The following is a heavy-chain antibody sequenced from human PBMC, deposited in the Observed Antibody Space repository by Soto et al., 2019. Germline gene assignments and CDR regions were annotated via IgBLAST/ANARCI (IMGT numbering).Heavy chain of an antibody. CDR1: GFTFIDAW. J-gene: IGHJ4*02. D-gene: IGHD3-16*01. CDR2: LKSETDGGTA. V-gene: IGHV3-15*01. Sequence: EVHLVESGGGLVKPGGSLRLSCVGSGFTFIDAWMSWVRQAPGKGLEWVGRLKSETDGGTADYAAPVEGRFNISRDDSKNTLYLQMNSLKSEDTAAYYCMTAPGLNVLFWGQGALVTVSS. CDR3: MTAPGLNVLF.